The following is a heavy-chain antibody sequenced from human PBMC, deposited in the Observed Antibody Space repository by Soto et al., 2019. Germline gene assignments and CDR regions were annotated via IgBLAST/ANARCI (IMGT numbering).Heavy chain of an antibody. D-gene: IGHD6-6*01. CDR1: GFTFSSYS. CDR2: ISSSSSTI. V-gene: IGHV3-48*01. Sequence: GGSLRLSCAASGFTFSSYSMNWVRQAPGKGLEWVSYISSSSSTIYYADSVKGRFTISRDNAKNSLYLQMNSLRAEDTAVYYCAREIAYSSSTGFDYWGQGTLVTVSS. CDR3: AREIAYSSSTGFDY. J-gene: IGHJ4*02.